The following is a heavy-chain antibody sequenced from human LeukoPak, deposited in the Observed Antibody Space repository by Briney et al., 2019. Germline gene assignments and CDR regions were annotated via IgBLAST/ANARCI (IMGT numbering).Heavy chain of an antibody. D-gene: IGHD3-16*02. Sequence: GGSLRLSCAASGFTFSSAWMSWVRQAPGKGPEWVAVISYDGSHKYYADSVKGRFTISRDNSKNTLYLQMSSLRADDTAVYYCAKDGLPGYTMDVWGQGTTVTVSS. CDR2: ISYDGSHK. CDR1: GFTFSSAW. J-gene: IGHJ6*02. CDR3: AKDGLPGYTMDV. V-gene: IGHV3-30*18.